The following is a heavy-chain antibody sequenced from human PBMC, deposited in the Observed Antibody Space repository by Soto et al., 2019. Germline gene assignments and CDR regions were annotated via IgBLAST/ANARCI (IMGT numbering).Heavy chain of an antibody. Sequence: GGSLRLSCAASGFTFDSYAVSWVRQGPGKGLDWVSSITASGVITHYADSVKGRFTISRDNSMATVYLQMNSLRVEDTAVYYCAKQGYNTGWFDYWGQGTLVTVSS. CDR3: AKQGYNTGWFDY. CDR1: GFTFDSYA. J-gene: IGHJ4*02. CDR2: ITASGVIT. V-gene: IGHV3-23*01. D-gene: IGHD6-19*01.